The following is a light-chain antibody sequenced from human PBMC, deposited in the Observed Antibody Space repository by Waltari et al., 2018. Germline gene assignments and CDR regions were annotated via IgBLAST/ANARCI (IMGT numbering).Light chain of an antibody. CDR1: SSNIGGYT. V-gene: IGLV1-44*01. CDR3: AAWDDSLNGWV. Sequence: QSVLTQPPSASGTPGQRVTISCSGSSSNIGGYTVNWYQQLPGTAHKRLIYDNNRRPSGVPDRFSGSKSGTSASLAISGLQSEDEADYYCAAWDDSLNGWVFGGGSKLTVL. J-gene: IGLJ3*02. CDR2: DNN.